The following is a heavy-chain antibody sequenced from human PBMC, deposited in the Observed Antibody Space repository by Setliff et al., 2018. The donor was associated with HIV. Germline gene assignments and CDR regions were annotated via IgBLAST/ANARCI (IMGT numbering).Heavy chain of an antibody. CDR2: ISASATYI. J-gene: IGHJ6*03. D-gene: IGHD6-19*01. CDR3: AKDPSSGLVSYYYYSMDV. CDR1: GFTFSSYS. V-gene: IGHV3-21*04. Sequence: PGGSLRLSCAASGFTFSSYSMNWVRQTPGKGLEWVSSISASATYIYYADSVKGRFTISRDNAENSLYLQMNSLRAEDTAVYYCAKDPSSGLVSYYYYSMDVWGNGTTVTVSS.